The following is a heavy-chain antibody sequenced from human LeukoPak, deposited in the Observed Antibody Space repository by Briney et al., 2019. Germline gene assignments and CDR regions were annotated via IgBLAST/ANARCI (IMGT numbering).Heavy chain of an antibody. V-gene: IGHV4-59*01. Sequence: SETLSLTCTVSGGSISSYYWSWIRQPPGKGLEWMGYIYYSGSTNYNPSLKSRVTISVDTSKNQFSLQLNSVTAADTAVYYCARGGYYGSGNDFRFDPWGQGTLVTVSS. D-gene: IGHD3-10*01. CDR3: ARGGYYGSGNDFRFDP. J-gene: IGHJ5*02. CDR1: GGSISSYY. CDR2: IYYSGST.